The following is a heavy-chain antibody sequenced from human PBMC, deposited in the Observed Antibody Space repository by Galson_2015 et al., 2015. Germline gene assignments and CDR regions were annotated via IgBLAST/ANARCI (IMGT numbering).Heavy chain of an antibody. Sequence: SLRLSCAASGFTFSSYAMHWVRQAPGKGLEWVAVISYDGSNKYYADSVKGRFTISRDNSKNTLYLQMNSLRAEDTAVYYCARVGAVTFAFDTWGQGTMVTVSS. J-gene: IGHJ3*02. V-gene: IGHV3-30*01. D-gene: IGHD4-17*01. CDR2: ISYDGSNK. CDR3: ARVGAVTFAFDT. CDR1: GFTFSSYA.